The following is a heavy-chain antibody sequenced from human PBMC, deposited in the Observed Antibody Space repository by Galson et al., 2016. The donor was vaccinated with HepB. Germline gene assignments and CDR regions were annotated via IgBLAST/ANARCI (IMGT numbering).Heavy chain of an antibody. V-gene: IGHV4-59*01. CDR1: GGSISVYY. CDR3: TRGAKGIVGAADY. D-gene: IGHD1-26*01. J-gene: IGHJ4*02. Sequence: SETLSLTCTVSGGSISVYYWSWIRQPPGKGLEWIGCIHYSGSTNYNPSLKSRVTISVDTSQNQFSLKMSSVTAADTAVYYCTRGAKGIVGAADYWGQGTLVTVSS. CDR2: IHYSGST.